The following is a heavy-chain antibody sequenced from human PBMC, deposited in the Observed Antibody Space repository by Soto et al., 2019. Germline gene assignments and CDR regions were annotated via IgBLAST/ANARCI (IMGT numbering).Heavy chain of an antibody. CDR1: GFTFSSYA. CDR2: ISGSGGST. V-gene: IGHV3-23*01. Sequence: GGSLRLSCAASGFTFSSYAMSWVRQAPGKGLEWVSAISGSGGSTYYADSVKGRFTISRDNSKNTLYLQMNSLRAEDTAVYYCAKGGIVVVTAAIFAFDIWGQGTMVTVSS. CDR3: AKGGIVVVTAAIFAFDI. D-gene: IGHD2-2*01. J-gene: IGHJ3*02.